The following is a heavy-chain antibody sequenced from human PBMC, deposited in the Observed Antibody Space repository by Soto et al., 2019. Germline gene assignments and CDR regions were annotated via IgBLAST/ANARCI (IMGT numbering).Heavy chain of an antibody. J-gene: IGHJ4*02. CDR2: ISSSSSYI. CDR1: GFTFSSYS. CDR3: ARDYYYDSSGYYAGFDY. Sequence: EVQLVESGGGLVKPGGSLRLSCAASGFTFSSYSMNWVRQAPGKGLEWVSSISSSSSYIYYADSVKGRFTISRDNAKNSLYLQKNSLRAEDTAVYYCARDYYYDSSGYYAGFDYWGQGTLVTVSS. D-gene: IGHD3-22*01. V-gene: IGHV3-21*01.